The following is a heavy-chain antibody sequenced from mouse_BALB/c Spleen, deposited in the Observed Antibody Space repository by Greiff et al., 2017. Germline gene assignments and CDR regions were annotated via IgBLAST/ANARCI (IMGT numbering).Heavy chain of an antibody. CDR3: ARDQEGGYYFYAMDY. J-gene: IGHJ4*01. D-gene: IGHD2-3*01. V-gene: IGHV5-9-4*01. CDR2: ISSGGSYT. Sequence: EVMLVESGGGLVKPGGSLKLSCAASGFTFSSYAMSRVRQSPEKRLEWVAEISSGGSYTYYPDTVTGRFTISRDNAKNTLYLEMSSLRSEDTAMYYCARDQEGGYYFYAMDYWGQGTSVTVSS. CDR1: GFTFSSYA.